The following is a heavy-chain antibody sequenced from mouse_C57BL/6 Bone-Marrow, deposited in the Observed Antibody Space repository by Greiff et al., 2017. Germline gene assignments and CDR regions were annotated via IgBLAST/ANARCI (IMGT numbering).Heavy chain of an antibody. J-gene: IGHJ2*01. CDR3: ALPYFDY. Sequence: QVQLKQPGAELVMPGASVKLSCKASGYTFTSYWMHWVKQRPGQGLEWIGEIDPSDSYTNYNQKFKGKSTLTVDNSSSTAYMQLSSLTSEDSAVYYCALPYFDYWGQGTTLTVSS. CDR2: IDPSDSYT. V-gene: IGHV1-69*01. CDR1: GYTFTSYW. D-gene: IGHD1-1*01.